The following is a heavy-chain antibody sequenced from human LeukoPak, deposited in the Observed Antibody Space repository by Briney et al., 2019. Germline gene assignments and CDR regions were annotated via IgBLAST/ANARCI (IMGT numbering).Heavy chain of an antibody. CDR3: ARTGEPWLRGNWFDP. CDR1: GDSIRSDR. V-gene: IGHV4-4*09. Sequence: SETLSLTCAVSGDSIRSDRWNWIRQIPGKGLEWIGYIYHTATTNYNHSFRTRVTMSLDTYNNQFSLRLTSVTAADTAVYYCARTGEPWLRGNWFDPWGQGTLVTVSS. J-gene: IGHJ5*02. CDR2: IYHTATT. D-gene: IGHD5-18*01.